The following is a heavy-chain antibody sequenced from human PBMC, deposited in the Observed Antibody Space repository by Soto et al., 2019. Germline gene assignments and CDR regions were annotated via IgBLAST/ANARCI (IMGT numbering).Heavy chain of an antibody. Sequence: QVQLVESGGGVVQPGRSLRLSCGASGFTFSSYGMHWVRQAPGKGLEWVAVISYDGSNKYYADSVKGRFTISRDNSKNTLYLQMNSLRAEDTAVYYCAKTYLAQNYYYYGMDVWGQGTTVTVSS. J-gene: IGHJ6*02. CDR2: ISYDGSNK. CDR3: AKTYLAQNYYYYGMDV. CDR1: GFTFSSYG. D-gene: IGHD2-2*01. V-gene: IGHV3-30*18.